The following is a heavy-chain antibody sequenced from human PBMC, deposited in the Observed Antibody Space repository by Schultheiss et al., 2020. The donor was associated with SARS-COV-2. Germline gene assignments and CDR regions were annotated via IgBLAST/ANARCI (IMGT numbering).Heavy chain of an antibody. V-gene: IGHV2-26*01. CDR2: IFSNDEK. Sequence: LVLVTPTETLTLTCTVSGFSLSSPRLGVSWIRQPPGKALEWLAHIFSNDEKYYSTSLKSRLTISKDTSKSQVVLTMTNMDPVDTATYYCARRSVHTTGWFDFDSWDQGTLVTVSS. J-gene: IGHJ4*02. CDR3: ARRSVHTTGWFDFDS. D-gene: IGHD6-19*01. CDR1: GFSLSSPRLG.